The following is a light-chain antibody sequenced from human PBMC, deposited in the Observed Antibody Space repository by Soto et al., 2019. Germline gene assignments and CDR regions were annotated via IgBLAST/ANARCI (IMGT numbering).Light chain of an antibody. Sequence: QSFLTQPPSASGTPGQTVTISCSGSSSNIGSNHVYWYQQFPGAAPKLLIHSNDQRPSGVPDRFSGSRSGTSASLAISGLRSEDEADYYCAAWDDSLRVVFGGGTQLTVL. J-gene: IGLJ2*01. CDR2: SND. V-gene: IGLV1-47*02. CDR3: AAWDDSLRVV. CDR1: SSNIGSNH.